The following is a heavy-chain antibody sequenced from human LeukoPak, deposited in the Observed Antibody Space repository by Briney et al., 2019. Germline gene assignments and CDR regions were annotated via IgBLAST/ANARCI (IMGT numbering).Heavy chain of an antibody. V-gene: IGHV3-48*01. CDR3: ASGQQLVRAPFGY. D-gene: IGHD6-13*01. Sequence: PGGSLRLSCAASGFTFSSYSMNWVRQAPGKGLEWVSYISSSSSTIYYADSVKGRFTISRDNAKNSLYLQMNSLRAEDTAVYYCASGQQLVRAPFGYWGQGTLVTVSS. J-gene: IGHJ4*02. CDR2: ISSSSSTI. CDR1: GFTFSSYS.